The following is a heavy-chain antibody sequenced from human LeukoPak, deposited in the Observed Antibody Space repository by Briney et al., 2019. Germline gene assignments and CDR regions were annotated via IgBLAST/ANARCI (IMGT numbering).Heavy chain of an antibody. CDR2: INHSGST. CDR1: GGSFSGYY. V-gene: IGHV4-34*01. Sequence: PSETLSLTCAVYGGSFSGYYWSWIRQPPGKGLEWIGEINHSGSTNYNPSLKSRVTISVATSKNQFSLRLSSVTAADTAVYYCARESGGSGYSYGSFDYWGQGTLVTVSS. J-gene: IGHJ4*02. CDR3: ARESGGSGYSYGSFDY. D-gene: IGHD5-18*01.